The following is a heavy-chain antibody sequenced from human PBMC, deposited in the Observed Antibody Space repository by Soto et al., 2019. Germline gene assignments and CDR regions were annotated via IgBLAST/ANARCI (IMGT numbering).Heavy chain of an antibody. CDR3: ARSAVVPAAIPGGYYYYGMDV. D-gene: IGHD2-2*02. J-gene: IGHJ6*02. V-gene: IGHV5-51*01. CDR1: GYSFTSYW. CDR2: IYPGDSDT. Sequence: GESLKISCKGSGYSFTSYWIGWVRQMPGKGLEWMGIIYPGDSDTRYSPSFQGQVTISADKSISTAYLQWSSLKVSDTAMYYCARSAVVPAAIPGGYYYYGMDVWGQGTTVTVSS.